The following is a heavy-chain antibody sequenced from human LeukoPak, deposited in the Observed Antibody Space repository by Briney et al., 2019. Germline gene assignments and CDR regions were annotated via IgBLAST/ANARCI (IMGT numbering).Heavy chain of an antibody. D-gene: IGHD3-22*01. CDR1: GGSISSSSCY. CDR2: IYYSGST. V-gene: IGHV4-39*07. CDR3: ARPDSSGYYYDY. J-gene: IGHJ4*02. Sequence: TSETLSLTCTVSGGSISSSSCYWGWIRQPPGKGLEWIGSIYYSGSTYYNPSLKSRVTISVDTSKNQFSLKLSSVTAADTAVYYCARPDSSGYYYDYWGQGTLVTVSS.